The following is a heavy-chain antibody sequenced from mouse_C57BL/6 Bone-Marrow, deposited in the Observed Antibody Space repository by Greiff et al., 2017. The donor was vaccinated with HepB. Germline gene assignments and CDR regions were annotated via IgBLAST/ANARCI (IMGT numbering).Heavy chain of an antibody. V-gene: IGHV1-15*01. CDR2: IDPETGGT. CDR3: TRLSSRRFDV. Sequence: VQLQQSGAELVRPGASVTLSCKASGYTFTDYEMHWVKQTPVHGLEWIGAIDPETGGTAYNQKFKGKAILTADKSSSTAYMELRSLTSEDAAVYYCTRLSSRRFDVWGTGTMVTVSS. CDR1: GYTFTDYE. D-gene: IGHD1-1*01. J-gene: IGHJ1*03.